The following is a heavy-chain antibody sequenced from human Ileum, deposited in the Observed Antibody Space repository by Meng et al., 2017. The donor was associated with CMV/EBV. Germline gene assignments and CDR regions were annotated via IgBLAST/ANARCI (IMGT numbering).Heavy chain of an antibody. CDR1: GYTFNTYD. V-gene: IGHV1-18*01. CDR2: ITAYTGNT. D-gene: IGHD6-19*01. Sequence: SGYTFNTYDISGVRQAPGQGLEWMGRITAYTGNTNYAQKLHGRVTMTTDTSTSTAYMELRSLTSDDTAVYYCARESSQGYSTGGDYWGQGTLVTVSS. CDR3: ARESSQGYSTGGDY. J-gene: IGHJ4*02.